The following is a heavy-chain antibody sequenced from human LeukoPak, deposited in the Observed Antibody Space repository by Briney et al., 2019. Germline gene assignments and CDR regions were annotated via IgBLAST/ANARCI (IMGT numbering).Heavy chain of an antibody. Sequence: AESLKISCKGSGYSFTSYWIGWVRQLAGKGLEWMGIIYPGDSDTRYNPSFQGQVTISADKSISTAYLQWSSLKASDTAMYYCARFSPYSSSSHFDYWGQGTLVTVSS. D-gene: IGHD6-13*01. CDR2: IYPGDSDT. CDR1: GYSFTSYW. V-gene: IGHV5-51*01. J-gene: IGHJ4*02. CDR3: ARFSPYSSSSHFDY.